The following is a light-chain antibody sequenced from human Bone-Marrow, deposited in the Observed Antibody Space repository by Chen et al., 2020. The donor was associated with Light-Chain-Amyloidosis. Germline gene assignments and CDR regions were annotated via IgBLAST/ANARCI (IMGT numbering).Light chain of an antibody. CDR3: QSADSSGTYEVI. Sequence: SYELTQPPSVSVCPGPTARITCTGDDLPTKYAYWYQQKPGQAPVLVIHRDTERPSGISERFSGSSSGTTATLTISGVQAEDEADYHCQSADSSGTYEVIFGGGTKLTVL. J-gene: IGLJ2*01. CDR2: RDT. V-gene: IGLV3-25*03. CDR1: DLPTKY.